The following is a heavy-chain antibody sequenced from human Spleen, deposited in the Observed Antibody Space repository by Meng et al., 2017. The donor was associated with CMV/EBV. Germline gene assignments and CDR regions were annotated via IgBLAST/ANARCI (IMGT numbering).Heavy chain of an antibody. Sequence: GGSLRLSCAASGFTFSNYEMTWVRQVPGKGMEWVSYTDRSGATNLYADSVKGRFTISRDNAKNSLFLQMNSLRAEDTALYYCARGDLAQNYYFDYWGQGTLVTVSS. CDR3: ARGDLAQNYYFDY. D-gene: IGHD2/OR15-2a*01. CDR1: GFTFSNYE. J-gene: IGHJ4*02. V-gene: IGHV3-48*03. CDR2: TDRSGATN.